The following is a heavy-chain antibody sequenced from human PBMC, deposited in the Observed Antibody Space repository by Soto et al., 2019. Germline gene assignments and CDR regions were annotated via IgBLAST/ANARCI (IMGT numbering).Heavy chain of an antibody. J-gene: IGHJ4*02. CDR1: GISLSTSGVC. V-gene: IGHV2-70*01. D-gene: IGHD3-16*01. CDR2: ISWGDAK. Sequence: SGPTLVNPTQTLTLTCTISGISLSTSGVCVSWIRQPPGKALEWLALISWGDAKYYRTSLKTRLTISKNTSKNQVVLTMTNTDPVDTATYYCARTLCRKLRVGELDYWGQGTQVTVSS. CDR3: ARTLCRKLRVGELDY.